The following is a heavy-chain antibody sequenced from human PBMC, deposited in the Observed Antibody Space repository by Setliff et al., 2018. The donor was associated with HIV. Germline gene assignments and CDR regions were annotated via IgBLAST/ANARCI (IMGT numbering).Heavy chain of an antibody. V-gene: IGHV4-4*07. CDR1: GGSISSYY. D-gene: IGHD6-6*01. J-gene: IGHJ6*02. Sequence: PSETLSLTCTVSGGSISSYYWSWIRQPAGKGLEWIGRFYTSGSTNYNPSLKSRVTMSVDTSKNQFSLKVRYVTAADTAIYYCARSPSYSSSFSYYYYSMDVWGQGTTVTVSS. CDR2: FYTSGST. CDR3: ARSPSYSSSFSYYYYSMDV.